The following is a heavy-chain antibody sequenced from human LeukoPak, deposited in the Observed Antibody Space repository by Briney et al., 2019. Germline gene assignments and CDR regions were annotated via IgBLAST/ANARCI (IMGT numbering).Heavy chain of an antibody. CDR3: STDPRLLIY. CDR2: IRYDGSNK. D-gene: IGHD2-8*01. V-gene: IGHV3-30*02. Sequence: GGSLSLSCAASAFTFSIYGMQWVRQAPGKGLEWVAFIRYDGSNKYYADSVKGRFTISRDNAKSSLYLQMNSLRPEDTALYYCSTDPRLLIYWGHGTLVTVAS. J-gene: IGHJ4*01. CDR1: AFTFSIYG.